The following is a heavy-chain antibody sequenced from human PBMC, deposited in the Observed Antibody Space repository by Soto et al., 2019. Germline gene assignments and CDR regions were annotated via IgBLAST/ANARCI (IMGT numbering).Heavy chain of an antibody. CDR1: GYTLTELS. Sequence: ASVKVSCKVSGYTLTELSMHWVRQAPGKGLEWMGGFDPEDGETIYAQKFQGRVTMTEDTSTDTAYMELNSLRSEDTAVYYCARSFFVSSWSYDAFDIWGQGTMVTVS. V-gene: IGHV1-24*01. D-gene: IGHD6-13*01. CDR2: FDPEDGET. CDR3: ARSFFVSSWSYDAFDI. J-gene: IGHJ3*02.